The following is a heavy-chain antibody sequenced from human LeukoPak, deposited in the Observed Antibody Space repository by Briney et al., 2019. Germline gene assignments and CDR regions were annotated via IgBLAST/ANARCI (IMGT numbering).Heavy chain of an antibody. D-gene: IGHD5-18*01. CDR1: RFTFSSYG. V-gene: IGHV3-30*02. J-gene: IGHJ6*03. CDR2: IWYDGNDK. Sequence: GGSLRLSCAASRFTFSSYGMHWVRQAPGKGLEGVTFIWYDGNDKYYADSVKGRFTISRDNSKNTLYLQMNSLRPEDTAVYYCARGVSGYSYDVRRGDYMDVWGKGTTVTVSS. CDR3: ARGVSGYSYDVRRGDYMDV.